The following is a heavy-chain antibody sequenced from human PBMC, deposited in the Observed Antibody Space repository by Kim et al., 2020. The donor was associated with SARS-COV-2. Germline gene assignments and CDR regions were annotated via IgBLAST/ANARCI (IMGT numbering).Heavy chain of an antibody. Sequence: GGSLRLSCAASGFTFSSYSMNWVRQAPGKGLEWVSYISSSSSTIYYADSVKGRFTISRDNAKNSLYLQMNSLRDEDTAVYYCARDLSYGDYPYYFDYWGQGTLVTVSS. D-gene: IGHD4-17*01. J-gene: IGHJ4*02. CDR2: ISSSSSTI. CDR3: ARDLSYGDYPYYFDY. CDR1: GFTFSSYS. V-gene: IGHV3-48*02.